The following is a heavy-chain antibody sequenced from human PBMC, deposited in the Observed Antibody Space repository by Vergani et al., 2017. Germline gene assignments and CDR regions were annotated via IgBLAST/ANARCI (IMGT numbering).Heavy chain of an antibody. D-gene: IGHD2-15*01. CDR3: AREVAYGMDV. CDR2: IYYSGST. J-gene: IGHJ6*02. Sequence: QVQLQESGPGLVKPSETLSLTCTVSGGSISSYYWSWIRQPPGKGLEWIGYIYYSGSTNYNPSLKSRATISVDTSKNQFSLKLSSVTAADTAVYYCAREVAYGMDVWGQGTTVTVSS. CDR1: GGSISSYY. V-gene: IGHV4-59*12.